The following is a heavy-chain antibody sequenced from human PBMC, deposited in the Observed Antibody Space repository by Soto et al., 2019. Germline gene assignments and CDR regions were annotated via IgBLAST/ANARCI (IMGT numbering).Heavy chain of an antibody. CDR3: ASLQVPGNFDY. CDR2: IFYTGSP. CDR1: GGSITTTKYF. V-gene: IGHV4-39*01. J-gene: IGHJ4*02. D-gene: IGHD6-13*01. Sequence: QLQLQESGPGLVKPSETLSLTCSVSGGSITTTKYFWSWVRQTPGKGLEWIANIFYTGSPYTSPSLRGRATISVDTSKNQFSLKLSSVTAADTAMYYCASLQVPGNFDYWGQWILVTVSP.